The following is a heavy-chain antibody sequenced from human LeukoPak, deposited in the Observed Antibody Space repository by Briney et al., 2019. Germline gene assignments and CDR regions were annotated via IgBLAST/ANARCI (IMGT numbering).Heavy chain of an antibody. CDR1: GFTVSNNY. V-gene: IGHV3-53*01. D-gene: IGHD3-22*01. CDR3: AVYSSLDY. CDR2: IYSGGNT. J-gene: IGHJ4*02. Sequence: PGGSLRLSCAASGFTVSNNYMSWVRQAPGKGLEWVPLIYSGGNTYYADSVRGRFSISRDNSKNTLYLQMNSLRAEDTAIYYCAVYSSLDYWSQGTLVTVSS.